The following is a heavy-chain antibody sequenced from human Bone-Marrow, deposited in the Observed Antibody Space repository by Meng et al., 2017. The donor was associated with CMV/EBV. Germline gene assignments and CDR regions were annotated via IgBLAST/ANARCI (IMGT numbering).Heavy chain of an antibody. D-gene: IGHD2-2*01. CDR3: CARSVVAGRLDY. CDR1: GFAFANAW. J-gene: IGHJ4*02. CDR2: SKSNTDGGTT. V-gene: IGHV3-15*07. Sequence: GSGFAFANAWMNYVRQTPGKGLEWGGRSKSNTDGGTTEYDAAVEDRLTISRDDSTNTLYLQMNSLTIDDTGLYYCCARSVVAGRLDYWGQGTLVTVSS.